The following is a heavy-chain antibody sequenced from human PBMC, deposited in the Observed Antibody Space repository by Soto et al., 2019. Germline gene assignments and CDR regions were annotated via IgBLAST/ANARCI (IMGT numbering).Heavy chain of an antibody. CDR2: IKQDGSEK. J-gene: IGHJ4*02. D-gene: IGHD3-3*01. CDR3: ARVSIWPPYYDFWSGYYRELGFDY. V-gene: IGHV3-7*03. Sequence: GGSLRLSCSASVFTFSSYWMSWFRQAPGKGLEWVANIKQDGSEKYYVDSVKGRFTISRDNAKNSLYLQMNSLRAEDTAVYYCARVSIWPPYYDFWSGYYRELGFDYWGQGTLVTVSS. CDR1: VFTFSSYW.